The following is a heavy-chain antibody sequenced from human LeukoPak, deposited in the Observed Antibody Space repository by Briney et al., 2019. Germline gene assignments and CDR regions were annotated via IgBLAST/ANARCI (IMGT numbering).Heavy chain of an antibody. V-gene: IGHV1-18*01. CDR2: ISACNGNT. CDR1: GYTFTSYG. Sequence: ASVKVSCKASGYTFTSYGISWVRQAPGQGLEWMGWISACNGNTNYAQKLQGRVTMTTDTSTSTAYMELRSLRSDDTAVYYCARDYYDSSGYTVYGMDVWGQGTTVTVSS. CDR3: ARDYYDSSGYTVYGMDV. J-gene: IGHJ6*02. D-gene: IGHD3-22*01.